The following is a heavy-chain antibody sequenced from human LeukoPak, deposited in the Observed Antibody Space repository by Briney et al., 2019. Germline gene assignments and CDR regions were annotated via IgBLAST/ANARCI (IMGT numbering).Heavy chain of an antibody. D-gene: IGHD6-13*01. Sequence: ASVNVSCKASGYSFTNFFMHWVRQAPGQRLEWMGWINAGNGNTKYSQKLQGRVTITRDTSANTAYMELSSLRFEDTAVYYCARGLSRINITAAGILAYWGQGTLVTVSS. CDR1: GYSFTNFF. J-gene: IGHJ4*02. CDR3: ARGLSRINITAAGILAY. CDR2: INAGNGNT. V-gene: IGHV1-3*01.